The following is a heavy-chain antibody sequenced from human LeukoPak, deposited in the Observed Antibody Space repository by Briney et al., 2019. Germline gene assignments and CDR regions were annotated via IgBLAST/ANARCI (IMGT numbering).Heavy chain of an antibody. J-gene: IGHJ4*02. V-gene: IGHV3-48*01. CDR1: GFTLSSYS. Sequence: GGSLRLSCAASGFTLSSYSMNWVRQAPGKGLEWVSYITGSSSTISYADSVKGRFTISRDNARNSLYLQMNSLRAEDTAVYYCTTDRHWAFDYWGQGTLVTVSS. CDR2: ITGSSSTI. D-gene: IGHD3-16*01. CDR3: TTDRHWAFDY.